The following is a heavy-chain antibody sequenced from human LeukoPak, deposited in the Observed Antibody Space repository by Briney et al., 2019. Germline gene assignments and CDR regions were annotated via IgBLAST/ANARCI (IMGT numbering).Heavy chain of an antibody. D-gene: IGHD3-22*01. CDR1: GFTFSSYW. Sequence: GGSLRLSCAASGFTFSSYWMHWVRQAPGKARVWFSRIKSDGSTRYADSVKGRFTISRDNAKNTVSLQMTSLRAEDTGVYYCARAPSEIGGYYPEYFRHWGQGTLVIVSS. CDR2: IKSDGST. V-gene: IGHV3-74*01. J-gene: IGHJ1*01. CDR3: ARAPSEIGGYYPEYFRH.